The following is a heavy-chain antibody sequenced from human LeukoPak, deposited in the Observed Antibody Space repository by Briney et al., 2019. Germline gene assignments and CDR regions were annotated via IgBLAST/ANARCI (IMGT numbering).Heavy chain of an antibody. Sequence: PSETLSLTCTVSGGSVSGGSYYWSWIRQPPGKGLEWIGYIYYSGSTNYNPSLKSRVTISVDTSKNQFSLKLSSVTAADTAVYYCARGLGYSSGWYDWFDPWGQGTLVTVSS. CDR1: GGSVSGGSYY. CDR2: IYYSGST. J-gene: IGHJ5*02. CDR3: ARGLGYSSGWYDWFDP. D-gene: IGHD6-19*01. V-gene: IGHV4-61*01.